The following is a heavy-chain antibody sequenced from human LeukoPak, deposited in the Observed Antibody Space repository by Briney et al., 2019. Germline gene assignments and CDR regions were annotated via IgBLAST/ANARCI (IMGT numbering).Heavy chain of an antibody. CDR1: GFTLSSYA. Sequence: GGSLRLSCAASGFTLSSYAMSWVRQAPGKGLEWVSAISGSGGSTYYADSVKGRFTISRDNSKNTLYLQMNSLRAEDTAVYYCAKDSLKDIVVVVAATREGYWGQGTLVTVSS. V-gene: IGHV3-23*01. J-gene: IGHJ4*02. D-gene: IGHD2-15*01. CDR3: AKDSLKDIVVVVAATREGY. CDR2: ISGSGGST.